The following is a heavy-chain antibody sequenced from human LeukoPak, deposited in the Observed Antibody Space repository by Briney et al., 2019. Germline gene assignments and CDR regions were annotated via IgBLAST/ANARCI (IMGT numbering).Heavy chain of an antibody. V-gene: IGHV3-48*01. CDR1: GFTFSSSS. CDR2: ISTSGGTI. D-gene: IGHD2-2*02. J-gene: IGHJ5*02. CDR3: ARPYCSSTSCYKWFDP. Sequence: EGSLRLSCAASGFTFSSSSMNWVRQAPEKGLEWVSYISTSGGTIYYADSVKGRFTISRDNSKNTLYLQMNSLRAEDTAVYYCARPYCSSTSCYKWFDPWGQGTLVTVSS.